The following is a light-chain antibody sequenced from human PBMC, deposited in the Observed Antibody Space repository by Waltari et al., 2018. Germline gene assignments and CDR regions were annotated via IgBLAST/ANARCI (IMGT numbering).Light chain of an antibody. CDR2: VAS. V-gene: IGKV1-9*01. Sequence: IQLTPSPSSLSASVGDRVTITCRASQGISNYLAWYQQKPGKGPNLLIFVASTLQSGVPSRFSGSGSGTDFTLTISNLQPEDFATYYCQQLNSYPYTFGQGTKLEIK. CDR3: QQLNSYPYT. J-gene: IGKJ2*01. CDR1: QGISNY.